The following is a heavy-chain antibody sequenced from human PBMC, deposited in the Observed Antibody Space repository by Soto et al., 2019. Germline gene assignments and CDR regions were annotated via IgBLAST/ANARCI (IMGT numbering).Heavy chain of an antibody. CDR2: IIPVFQTA. V-gene: IGHV1-69*01. Sequence: QEQLVQSGAEVKKPGSSVKVSCKASGGLFSSDPISWVRQVPGQGLEWMGGIIPVFQTAYYTQRFQGRVTITADESTNTAYMELSSLRSEETAIYYCARGGSGYTWFNEFWGQGTLVTVSS. J-gene: IGHJ4*02. CDR1: GGLFSSDP. CDR3: ARGGSGYTWFNEF. D-gene: IGHD3-22*01.